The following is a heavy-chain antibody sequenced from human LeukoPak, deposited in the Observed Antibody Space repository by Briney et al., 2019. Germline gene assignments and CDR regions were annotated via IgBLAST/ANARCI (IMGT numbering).Heavy chain of an antibody. CDR2: INPNSGDT. Sequence: ASVKVSCKASGYTFTGYYMHWVRQAPGQGLEWMGRINPNSGDTNYAQKFQGRVTMTGDTSITTAYMELNSLRSDDTAVYYCAKAKPQGSDRDFDYWGQGTLVTVSS. CDR1: GYTFTGYY. V-gene: IGHV1-2*06. CDR3: AKAKPQGSDRDFDY. D-gene: IGHD1-14*01. J-gene: IGHJ4*02.